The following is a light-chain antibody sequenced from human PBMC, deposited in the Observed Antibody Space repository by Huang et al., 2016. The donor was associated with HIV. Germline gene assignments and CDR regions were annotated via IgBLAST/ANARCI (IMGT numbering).Light chain of an antibody. CDR3: QHRSSWPDS. CDR2: GAV. J-gene: IGKJ4*01. CDR1: LYIGTS. Sequence: EIDLTQSPPILSVSPGERATLSCRARLYIGTSLGWYHQKPGQAPRLLIPGAVNRATDIPARFNGSGSGTDFTLTITSVEPDDFGVYYCQHRSSWPDSFGGGTRVEV. V-gene: IGKV3-11*01.